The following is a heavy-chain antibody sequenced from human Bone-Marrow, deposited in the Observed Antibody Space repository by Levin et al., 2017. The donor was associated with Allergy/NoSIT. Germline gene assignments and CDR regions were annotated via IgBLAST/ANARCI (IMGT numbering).Heavy chain of an antibody. CDR3: VRGRGGSRWYGYYLEN. V-gene: IGHV1-18*01. CDR1: GYTFTNYG. Sequence: ASVKVSCKASGYTFTNYGINWVRQAPGQGLEWMGWISGYNGDTNEAQIFQDRVTMTTDTSTSTAFLVVRSLRPDDTAVYFCVRGRGGSRWYGYYLENWGQGTLVTVST. J-gene: IGHJ4*02. D-gene: IGHD6-13*01. CDR2: ISGYNGDT.